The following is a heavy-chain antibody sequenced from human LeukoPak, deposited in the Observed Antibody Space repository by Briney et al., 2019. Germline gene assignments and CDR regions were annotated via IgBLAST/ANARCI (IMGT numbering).Heavy chain of an antibody. CDR3: ARPGIAAAGMSWFDP. CDR1: GGSFSGYY. D-gene: IGHD6-13*01. Sequence: NPSETLSLTCAVYGGSFSGYYWSWIRQPPGKGLEWIGEINHSGSTNYNPSLKSRVTISVDTSKNQFSLKLSSVTAADTAVYYCARPGIAAAGMSWFDPWGQGTLVTVSS. CDR2: INHSGST. J-gene: IGHJ5*02. V-gene: IGHV4-34*01.